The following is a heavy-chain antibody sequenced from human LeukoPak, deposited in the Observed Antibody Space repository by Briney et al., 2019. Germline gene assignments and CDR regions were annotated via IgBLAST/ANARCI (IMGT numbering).Heavy chain of an antibody. V-gene: IGHV4-34*09. Sequence: SETLSLTCAVYGGSFSGYYWSWIRQPPGKGLEWIGYIYYSGSTYYNPSLKSRVTISVDTSKNQFSLKLSSVTAADTAVYYCARDRDGYNDYWGQGTLVTVSS. D-gene: IGHD5-24*01. J-gene: IGHJ4*02. CDR1: GGSFSGYY. CDR3: ARDRDGYNDY. CDR2: IYYSGST.